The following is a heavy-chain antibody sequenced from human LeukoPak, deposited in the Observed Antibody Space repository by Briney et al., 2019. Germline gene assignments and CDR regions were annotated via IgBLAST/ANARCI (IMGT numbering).Heavy chain of an antibody. CDR1: GFTFSSYS. CDR2: ISSSSLYI. V-gene: IGHV3-21*01. CDR3: AELGITMIGGV. J-gene: IGHJ6*04. Sequence: GGSLSLSCAASGFTFSSYSMNWVRQAPGEGLQWVSSISSSSLYIYYADSVKGRFTISRDNAKNSLYLQMNSLRAEDTAVYYCAELGITMIGGVWGKGTTVTISS. D-gene: IGHD3-10*02.